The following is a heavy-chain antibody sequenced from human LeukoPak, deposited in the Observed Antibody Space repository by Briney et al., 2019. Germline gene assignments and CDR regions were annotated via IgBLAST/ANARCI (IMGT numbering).Heavy chain of an antibody. CDR1: GYTFTSYD. CDR2: MNPNSGNT. Sequence: VASVKVSCKASGYTFTSYDINWVRQATGQGLEWMGWMNPNSGNTGYAQKFQGRVTITRNTSISTAYVELSSLRSEDTAVYYCARAGGYSYGLDYWGQGTLVTVSS. J-gene: IGHJ4*02. D-gene: IGHD5-18*01. V-gene: IGHV1-8*03. CDR3: ARAGGYSYGLDY.